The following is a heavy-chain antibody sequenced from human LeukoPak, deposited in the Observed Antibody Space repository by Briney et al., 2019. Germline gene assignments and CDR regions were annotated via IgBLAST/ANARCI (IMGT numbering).Heavy chain of an antibody. Sequence: GGSLRLSCAASGFTFSSYAMHWVRQAPGKGLEWVAVISYDGSNRYYADSVKGRLTISRDNSKNTLYLQMNSLRAEDTAVYYCATDVDTAMAFDYWGQGTLVTVSS. J-gene: IGHJ4*02. CDR1: GFTFSSYA. D-gene: IGHD5-18*01. CDR3: ATDVDTAMAFDY. CDR2: ISYDGSNR. V-gene: IGHV3-30*04.